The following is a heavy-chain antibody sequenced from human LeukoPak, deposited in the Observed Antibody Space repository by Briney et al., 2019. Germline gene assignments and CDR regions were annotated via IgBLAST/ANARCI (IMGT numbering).Heavy chain of an antibody. CDR1: GYSFTADW. J-gene: IGHJ4*02. CDR2: IYPGDSDT. Sequence: GESLKISCKGSGYSFTADWIGWVRQMPGKGLEWVGAIYPGDSDTRYSPSFQGQVTISADKSISTAYLQWSSLKASDTAMYYCARPTSGWSFDYWGQGTLVTVSS. V-gene: IGHV5-51*01. D-gene: IGHD6-19*01. CDR3: ARPTSGWSFDY.